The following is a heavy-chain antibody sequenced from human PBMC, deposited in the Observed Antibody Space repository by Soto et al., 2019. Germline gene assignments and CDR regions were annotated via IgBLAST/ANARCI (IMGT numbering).Heavy chain of an antibody. CDR1: GFTIDDYA. J-gene: IGHJ1*01. CDR3: VKDESINWYSGHFRH. V-gene: IGHV3-9*01. Sequence: PGGSLRLSCAASGFTIDDYAMHWVRQVPGKGLEWVSGINWNSGSIGYGDSVKGRFAISRDNAKNSLHLQMNSLSAEDTAFYYCVKDESINWYSGHFRHWGQGTLVTVSS. D-gene: IGHD6-13*01. CDR2: INWNSGSI.